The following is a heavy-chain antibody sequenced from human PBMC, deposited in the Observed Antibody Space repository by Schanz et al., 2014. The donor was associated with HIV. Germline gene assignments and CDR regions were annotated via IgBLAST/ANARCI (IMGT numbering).Heavy chain of an antibody. D-gene: IGHD2-2*01. CDR2: IWYDGSNK. J-gene: IGHJ6*02. Sequence: QVQLVESGGGVVQPGRSLRLSCAASGFTFSSYAMHWVRQAPGKGLEWAAVIWYDGSNKYYADSVKGRFSISRDKSKNTLYLQMNRLRAEDTAVYYCAKDRRGGYQFLYGLDVWGQGTTVTVSS. CDR3: AKDRRGGYQFLYGLDV. CDR1: GFTFSSYA. V-gene: IGHV3-30*04.